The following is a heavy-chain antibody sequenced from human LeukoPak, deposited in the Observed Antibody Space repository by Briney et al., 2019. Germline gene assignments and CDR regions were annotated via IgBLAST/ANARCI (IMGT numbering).Heavy chain of an antibody. CDR3: AKRLYSQH. V-gene: IGHV3-30*18. J-gene: IGHJ1*01. Sequence: GGSLRLSCAASGFTFSSYGMHWVRQAPGKGLAWVAVISYDGSNKYYADSVKGRFTISRDNSKNTLYLQMNSLRAEDTAVYYCAKRLYSQHWGQGTLVTVSS. CDR2: ISYDGSNK. CDR1: GFTFSSYG. D-gene: IGHD3-16*01.